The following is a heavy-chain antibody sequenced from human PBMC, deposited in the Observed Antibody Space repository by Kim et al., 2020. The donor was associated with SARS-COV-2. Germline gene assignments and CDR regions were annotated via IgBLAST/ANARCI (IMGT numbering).Heavy chain of an antibody. CDR3: AREKVDYYGSGSYYRGPRSYYYYGMDV. CDR1: GYTFTSYA. V-gene: IGHV7-4-1*02. D-gene: IGHD3-10*01. Sequence: ASVKVSCKASGYTFTSYAMNWVRHAPGQGLEWMGWINTNTGNPTYAQGFTGRFVFSLDTSVSTAYLQISSLKAEDTAVYYCAREKVDYYGSGSYYRGPRSYYYYGMDVWGQGTTVTVSS. CDR2: INTNTGNP. J-gene: IGHJ6*02.